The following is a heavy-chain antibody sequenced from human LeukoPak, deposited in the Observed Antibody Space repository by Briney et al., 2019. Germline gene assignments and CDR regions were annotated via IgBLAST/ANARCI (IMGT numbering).Heavy chain of an antibody. CDR2: IIPIFGTA. V-gene: IGHV1-69*13. J-gene: IGHJ6*04. Sequence: SVKVSCKASGGTFSSYAISWVRQAPGQGLEWMGGIIPIFGTANYAQKFQGRVTITADESTSTAYMEPSSLRSEDTAVYYCARGYCSSTSCSRANYGMDVWGKGTTVTVSS. CDR1: GGTFSSYA. D-gene: IGHD2-2*01. CDR3: ARGYCSSTSCSRANYGMDV.